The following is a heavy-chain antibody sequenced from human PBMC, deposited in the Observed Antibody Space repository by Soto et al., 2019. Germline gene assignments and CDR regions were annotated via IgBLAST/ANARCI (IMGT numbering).Heavy chain of an antibody. CDR1: GFSLSTSGMC. V-gene: IGHV2-70*11. CDR2: IDWDDDK. Sequence: SGPTLVNPTQTLTLTCTFSGFSLSTSGMCVSWIRQPPGKALEWLARIDWDDDKYYSTSLKTRLTISKDTSKNQVVLTMTNMDPVDTATYYCARSSPSLNYYYGMDVWGRGTTVTVS. J-gene: IGHJ6*02. CDR3: ARSSPSLNYYYGMDV.